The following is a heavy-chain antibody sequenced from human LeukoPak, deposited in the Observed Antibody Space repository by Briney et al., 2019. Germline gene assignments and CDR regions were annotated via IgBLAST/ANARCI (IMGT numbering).Heavy chain of an antibody. D-gene: IGHD5-12*01. CDR1: GFTFSTYA. V-gene: IGHV3-23*01. CDR3: AKAISEYGGYDHYFDP. J-gene: IGHJ4*02. Sequence: GGSLRLSCAASGFTFSTYAMSWVRQAPGKGPQWVSSISGSGASTYYADSVKGRFTISRDNSKNTLYLQMSSLRAEDTAAYYCAKAISEYGGYDHYFDPWGQGTLVTVSS. CDR2: ISGSGAST.